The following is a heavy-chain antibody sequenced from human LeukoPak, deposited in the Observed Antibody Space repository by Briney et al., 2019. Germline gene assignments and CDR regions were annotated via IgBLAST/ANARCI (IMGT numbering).Heavy chain of an antibody. V-gene: IGHV4-38-2*02. J-gene: IGHJ4*02. Sequence: TSETLSLTCTVSGYSVSSGYYWGWIRQPPGKGLEWIGSIYHSGSTYYNPSLKSRVTISVDTSKNQFSLKLRSVTAADTAVYFCSRSRGRLAQLDYWAREPWSPSPQ. CDR2: IYHSGST. D-gene: IGHD6-25*01. CDR1: GYSVSSGYY. CDR3: SRSRGRLAQLDY.